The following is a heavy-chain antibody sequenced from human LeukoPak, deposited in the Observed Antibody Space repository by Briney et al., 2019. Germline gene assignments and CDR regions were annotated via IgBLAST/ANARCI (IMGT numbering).Heavy chain of an antibody. CDR1: GFIFSSYG. V-gene: IGHV3-30*18. Sequence: QTGGSLRLSCAASGFIFSSYGMHWVRQAPGKGLEWVAVISYDGSNKYYADSVKGRFTISRDNSKNTLYLQMNSLRAEDTAVYYCAKIVAHFDYWGQGTLVTVSS. CDR2: ISYDGSNK. D-gene: IGHD5-12*01. CDR3: AKIVAHFDY. J-gene: IGHJ4*02.